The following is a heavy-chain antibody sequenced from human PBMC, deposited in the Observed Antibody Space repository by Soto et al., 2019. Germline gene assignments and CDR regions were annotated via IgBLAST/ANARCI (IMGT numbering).Heavy chain of an antibody. V-gene: IGHV3-30*18. J-gene: IGHJ6*02. CDR3: AKTWFGEDNYGMDV. CDR2: ISYDGSKK. D-gene: IGHD3-10*01. CDR1: GFTFTSYG. Sequence: LRLSCAASGFTFTSYGLHWVRQAPGKGLEWVAGISYDGSKKYFADSVKGRFTISRDNPRSTLFLDMNSLRGEDTAIYYCAKTWFGEDNYGMDVWGQGTTVTVSS.